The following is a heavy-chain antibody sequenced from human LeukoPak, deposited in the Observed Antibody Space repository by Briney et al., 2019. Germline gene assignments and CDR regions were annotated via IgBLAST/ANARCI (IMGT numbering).Heavy chain of an antibody. CDR2: ISGSGGST. J-gene: IGHJ4*02. CDR1: GFTFSSYA. D-gene: IGHD4-17*01. CDR3: AKVQYGDYELDY. V-gene: IGHV3-23*01. Sequence: PGGSLRLSCAASGFTFSSYAMSWVRQAPGKGLEWVSAISGSGGSTYYADSVKGRFTTSRDNSKNTLYLQMNSLRAEDTAVYYCAKVQYGDYELDYWGQGTLVTVSS.